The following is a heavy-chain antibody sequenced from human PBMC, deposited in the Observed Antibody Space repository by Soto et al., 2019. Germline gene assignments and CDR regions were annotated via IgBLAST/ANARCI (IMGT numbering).Heavy chain of an antibody. CDR1: GFSLNNARMG. V-gene: IGHV2-26*01. J-gene: IGHJ4*02. CDR2: IFSNDEK. CDR3: ARISLTLVRGVIAYYFDY. D-gene: IGHD3-10*01. Sequence: QVTLKVSGPVLVKPTETLTLTCTVSGFSLNNARMGVSWIRQPPGKALEWLAHIFSNDEKSYSTSLKSRLTVSRDTSKSQVVLAMTNMDPVDTATYFCARISLTLVRGVIAYYFDYWGQGTLVTVSS.